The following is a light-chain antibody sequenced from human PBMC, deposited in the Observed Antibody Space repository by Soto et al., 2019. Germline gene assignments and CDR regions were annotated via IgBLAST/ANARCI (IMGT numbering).Light chain of an antibody. V-gene: IGKV1-27*01. CDR2: AAS. Sequence: DIQMTPSPSSLSASLGDRVTITCRASQGIGVYLAWFQQKPGKVPRLLLHAASALQSGVPSRFSGGESGPDFTLPSNSLQPEDVATYYCQKYNSAPLTFGGGTKVEIK. J-gene: IGKJ4*01. CDR3: QKYNSAPLT. CDR1: QGIGVY.